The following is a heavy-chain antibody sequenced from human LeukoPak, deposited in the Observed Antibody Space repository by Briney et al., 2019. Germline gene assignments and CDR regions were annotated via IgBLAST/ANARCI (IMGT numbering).Heavy chain of an antibody. J-gene: IGHJ4*02. Sequence: KTGGSLRLSCAASGITFSSAWMSWVRQAPGKGLEWVGRIKSKTDGGTTDYAAPVKGRFTISRDDSKDTLYLQMNSLKTEDTAVYYCTSYPSYYGSGSRLYYFDYWGQGTLVTVSS. CDR3: TSYPSYYGSGSRLYYFDY. V-gene: IGHV3-15*01. CDR2: IKSKTDGGTT. D-gene: IGHD3-10*01. CDR1: GITFSSAW.